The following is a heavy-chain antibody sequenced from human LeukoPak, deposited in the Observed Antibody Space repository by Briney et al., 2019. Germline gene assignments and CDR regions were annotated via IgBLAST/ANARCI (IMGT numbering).Heavy chain of an antibody. V-gene: IGHV3-66*02. D-gene: IGHD1-1*01. CDR2: IYRDGKT. CDR3: AREDTGDLAFDY. Sequence: GGSLRLSCAASGFTVSSHYMTWVRQAPGRGLEWVSVIYRDGKTYYADSVKGRFTISRDNSKNTLYLQMNSLKTEDTAVYHCAREDTGDLAFDYWGQGTLVTVSS. CDR1: GFTVSSHY. J-gene: IGHJ4*02.